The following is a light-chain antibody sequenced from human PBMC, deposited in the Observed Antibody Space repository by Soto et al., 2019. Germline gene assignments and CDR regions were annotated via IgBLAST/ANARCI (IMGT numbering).Light chain of an antibody. V-gene: IGKV1-5*03. CDR1: QSISSW. J-gene: IGKJ2*01. Sequence: DIQMTQSPSTLSASVGDRVTITCRASQSISSWLAWYQQKPGKAPKLLIYKASSLESGVPSRLSGSGSGTEFTLTISSLQPDDFATYDCQQYNSYSVTFGQGTQLEIK. CDR2: KAS. CDR3: QQYNSYSVT.